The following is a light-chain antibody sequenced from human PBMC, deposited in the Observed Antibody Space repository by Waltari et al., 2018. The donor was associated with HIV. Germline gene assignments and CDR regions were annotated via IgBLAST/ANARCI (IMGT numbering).Light chain of an antibody. CDR2: EVT. CDR1: SSDIGAYIY. Sequence: QSALTQPPSASGSPGQSVTISCTGTSSDIGAYIYVSWYQQHPGKAPKLMIYEVTQRPSGVPDRCSASRSGNTASLTVSGLQPEDEADYYCSSYGGNNNLLFGGGTKLTVL. CDR3: SSYGGNNNLL. V-gene: IGLV2-8*01. J-gene: IGLJ2*01.